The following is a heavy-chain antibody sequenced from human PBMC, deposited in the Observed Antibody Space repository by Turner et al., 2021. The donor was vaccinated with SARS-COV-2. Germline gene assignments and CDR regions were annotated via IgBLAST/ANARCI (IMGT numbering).Heavy chain of an antibody. J-gene: IGHJ6*02. V-gene: IGHV4-4*08. CDR1: GGSISSYY. Sequence: QVQLQESGPGLVKPSETLSLTCTVSGGSISSYYWSWIRQPPGKGLEWIGFIYDSGSTNYNPSGSTNYNPSLKSRVTISVDTSKNQFSLRLSSVTAADTAVYYCAREFASFDYYYGMDVWGQGTTVTVSS. CDR2: IYDSGSTNYNPSGST. CDR3: AREFASFDYYYGMDV.